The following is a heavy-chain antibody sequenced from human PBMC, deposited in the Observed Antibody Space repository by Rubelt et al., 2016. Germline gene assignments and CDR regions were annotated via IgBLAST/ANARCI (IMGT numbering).Heavy chain of an antibody. Sequence: QVQLQQWGAGLLKPSETLSLTCAVYGGSFSGYYWSWIRQSPGKGLEWLGEINPSGSTNYNPSLKSLVSSSVDTSKNQFSLRLSSVSAADTAVYDCARWINFPRYGMDGWGQGTTVTVSS. CDR3: ARWINFPRYGMDG. J-gene: IGHJ6*02. CDR1: GGSFSGYY. V-gene: IGHV4-34*01. CDR2: INPSGST. D-gene: IGHD5-12*01.